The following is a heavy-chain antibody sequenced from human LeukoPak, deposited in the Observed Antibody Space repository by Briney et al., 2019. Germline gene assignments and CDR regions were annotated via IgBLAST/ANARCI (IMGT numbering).Heavy chain of an antibody. CDR2: INPNSGGT. D-gene: IGHD3-22*01. V-gene: IGHV1-2*02. J-gene: IGHJ5*02. CDR3: ARESYYDSSGYPNWLDP. Sequence: GASVKVSCKASGYTFTGYYMHWVRQAPGQGLEWMGWINPNSGGTNYAQKFQGRVTMTRDTSISTAYMELSRLRSDDTAVYYCARESYYDSSGYPNWLDPWGQGTLVTVSS. CDR1: GYTFTGYY.